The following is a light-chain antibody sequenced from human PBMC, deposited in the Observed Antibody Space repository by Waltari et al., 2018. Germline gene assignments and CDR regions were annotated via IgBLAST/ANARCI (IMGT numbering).Light chain of an antibody. CDR2: VNSDGSH. J-gene: IGLJ3*02. CDR1: SGHSSNV. V-gene: IGLV4-69*01. Sequence: QLVLTQSPSASASLGASVKLTRTLSSGHSSNVIAWHQQQPEKGPRYLMKVNSDGSHSKGDEIPDRFSGSSSGAERYLTISSLQSEDEADYYCQTGGHGTWVFGGGTKLTVL. CDR3: QTGGHGTWV.